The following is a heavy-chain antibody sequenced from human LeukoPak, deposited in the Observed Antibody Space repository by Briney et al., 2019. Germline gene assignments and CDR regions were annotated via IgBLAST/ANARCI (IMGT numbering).Heavy chain of an antibody. V-gene: IGHV1-69*05. J-gene: IGHJ4*02. CDR2: IIPIFGTA. CDR1: GGTFSSYA. Sequence: ASVKVSCKASGGTFSSYAISWVRQAPGQGLEWMGGIIPIFGTANYAQKFQGRVTITTDESTSTAYMELSSLRSEDTAVYYCARDPYYHDSSGYYYWGQGTLVTVSS. D-gene: IGHD3-22*01. CDR3: ARDPYYHDSSGYYY.